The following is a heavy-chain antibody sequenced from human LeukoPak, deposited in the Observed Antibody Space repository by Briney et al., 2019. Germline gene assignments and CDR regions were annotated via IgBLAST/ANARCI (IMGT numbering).Heavy chain of an antibody. CDR3: ARHQEVDFDL. J-gene: IGHJ2*01. V-gene: IGHV4-39*01. CDR1: GGSISSSSYY. Sequence: SETLFLTCTVSGGSISSSSYYWGWIRQPPGKGLEWIGSIYYSGIIYYNPSLKSRVTISVDTSKNHFSLKLSSVTAADTAVYYCARHQEVDFDLWGRGTLVTVSS. CDR2: IYYSGII.